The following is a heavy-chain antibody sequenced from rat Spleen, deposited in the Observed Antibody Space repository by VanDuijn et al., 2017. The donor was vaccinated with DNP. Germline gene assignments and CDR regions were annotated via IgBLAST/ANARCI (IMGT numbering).Heavy chain of an antibody. D-gene: IGHD5-1*01. J-gene: IGHJ2*01. Sequence: EVQLVESGGDLVQPGRSLKLSCAASGFTFSDYNMAWVRQTPKKGLEWVASISTSGGVSHYRDSVKGRFTISRDNAKSTLYLQMNSLRSEDTATYYCAGNWERFSHFDYWGQGVMVTVSS. CDR3: AGNWERFSHFDY. V-gene: IGHV5-25*01. CDR2: ISTSGGVS. CDR1: GFTFSDYN.